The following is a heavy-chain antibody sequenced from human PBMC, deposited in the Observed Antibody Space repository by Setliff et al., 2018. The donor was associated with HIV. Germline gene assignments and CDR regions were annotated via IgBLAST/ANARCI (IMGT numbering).Heavy chain of an antibody. J-gene: IGHJ4*02. V-gene: IGHV1-69*05. CDR3: AASITGTPDYFDY. CDR2: IIPIFGTA. Sequence: SVKVSCKASGGTFSSYAISWVRQAPGQGLEWMGGIIPIFGTANYAQKFQGRVTITTVESTSTAYMELSSLRSEDTAVYYCAASITGTPDYFDYWGQGTLVTVSS. D-gene: IGHD1-20*01. CDR1: GGTFSSYA.